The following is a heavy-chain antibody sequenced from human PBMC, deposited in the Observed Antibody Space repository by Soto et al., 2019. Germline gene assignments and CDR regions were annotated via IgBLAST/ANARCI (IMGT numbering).Heavy chain of an antibody. D-gene: IGHD3-10*01. CDR1: GGSISSYY. CDR2: IYYSGST. Sequence: QVQLQESGPGLVKPSETLSLTCTVSGGSISSYYWSWIRQPPGKGLEWIGYIYYSGSTHYNPSLKSRVTISVDTSKNQFSLKLSSVTAADTAVYYCARDRVGMDAFDIWGQGTMVTVSS. J-gene: IGHJ3*02. CDR3: ARDRVGMDAFDI. V-gene: IGHV4-59*01.